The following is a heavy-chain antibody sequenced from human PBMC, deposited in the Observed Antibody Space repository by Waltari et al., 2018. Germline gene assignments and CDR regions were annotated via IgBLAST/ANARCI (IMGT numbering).Heavy chain of an antibody. CDR1: GFTFSNYG. V-gene: IGHV3-33*06. D-gene: IGHD2-15*01. Sequence: QVQLVESGGGVVQPGTSLRPSCAASGFTFSNYGMPWVRQAPGKGLEWVAVIWYDGNNKYYEDSVKGRFTTSRDNSRNTLDLQMNGLRVEDTAVYYCGKDYSAYHFGMDVRGQGSTVTVSS. J-gene: IGHJ6*02. CDR2: IWYDGNNK. CDR3: GKDYSAYHFGMDV.